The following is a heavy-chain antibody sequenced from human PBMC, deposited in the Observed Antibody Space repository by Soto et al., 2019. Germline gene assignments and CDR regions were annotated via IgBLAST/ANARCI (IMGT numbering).Heavy chain of an antibody. Sequence: GGSLRLSCAASGFTYSTYTMHWVRQAPGKGLEWVSAISGSGGSTYYADSVKGRFTISRDNSKNTLYLQMNSLRAEDTAVYYCAKVRSRGVIMAPFDYWGQGTLVTVSS. V-gene: IGHV3-23*01. CDR1: GFTYSTYT. D-gene: IGHD3-10*01. CDR3: AKVRSRGVIMAPFDY. J-gene: IGHJ4*02. CDR2: ISGSGGST.